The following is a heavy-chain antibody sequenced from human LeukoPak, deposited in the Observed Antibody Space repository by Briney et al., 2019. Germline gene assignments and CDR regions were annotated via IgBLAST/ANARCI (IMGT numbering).Heavy chain of an antibody. Sequence: ASVKVSCKASGYTFTYHYIHLVRQVPGQGLEWMGIINPSNGNTNYAQKFQGRVTMTRDTYTSTVYMELNSLGSEDTAVYYCARESDSGKDFDCWGQGTLVTVSS. CDR3: ARESDSGKDFDC. D-gene: IGHD1-26*01. CDR1: GYTFTYHY. CDR2: INPSNGNT. J-gene: IGHJ4*02. V-gene: IGHV1-46*01.